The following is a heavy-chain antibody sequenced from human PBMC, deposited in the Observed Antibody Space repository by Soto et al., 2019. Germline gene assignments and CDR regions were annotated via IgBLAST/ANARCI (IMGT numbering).Heavy chain of an antibody. CDR2: IYHSGST. Sequence: QPPLQESGSGLVKPSQTLSLTCAVSGGSISSGGYSWSWIRQPPGKGLEWIAYIYHSGSTYYNPSLKSRVTISVDRSKNQFSLKLSSMTAADTAVYYCARVPYPWGQGTLVTVSS. J-gene: IGHJ5*02. V-gene: IGHV4-30-2*01. CDR3: ARVPYP. CDR1: GGSISSGGYS.